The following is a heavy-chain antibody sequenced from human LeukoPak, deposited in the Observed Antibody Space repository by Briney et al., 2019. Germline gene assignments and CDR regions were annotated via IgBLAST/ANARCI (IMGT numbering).Heavy chain of an antibody. CDR1: GCSFTSNY. V-gene: IGHV1-46*01. CDR3: ARDSSEFRSLIPH. Sequence: GASVKVSCKASGCSFTSNYIHWVRQAPGQGLEWMGMIYPRDGSTSYAQKFQGRVTITADESTSTAYMELRSLRSEDTAVYYCARDSSEFRSLIPHWGQGTLVTVSS. D-gene: IGHD2-21*01. J-gene: IGHJ1*01. CDR2: IYPRDGST.